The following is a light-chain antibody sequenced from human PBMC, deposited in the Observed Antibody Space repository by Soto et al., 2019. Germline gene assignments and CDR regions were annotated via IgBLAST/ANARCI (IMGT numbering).Light chain of an antibody. V-gene: IGLV1-47*01. CDR1: SSNIGSNY. Sequence: QSVLTQPPSASGTPGQRVTISCSGSSSNIGSNYVYWYQQLPGTAPKLLIYRNNQRPSGVPDRFSGSKSGTSASLAIGGLRSEDEADYYCAAWDDSLSGYVFGTGTKVTV. CDR2: RNN. CDR3: AAWDDSLSGYV. J-gene: IGLJ1*01.